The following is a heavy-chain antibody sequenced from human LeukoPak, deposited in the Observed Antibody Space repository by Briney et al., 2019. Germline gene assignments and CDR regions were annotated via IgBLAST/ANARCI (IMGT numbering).Heavy chain of an antibody. D-gene: IGHD3-16*02. CDR2: TRNKANSYTT. V-gene: IGHV3-72*01. J-gene: IGHJ4*02. CDR3: ASSKLGELSLPFDY. Sequence: GGSLKLSCAASGFTFSDHYMDWVRQAPGKGLEWVGRTRNKANSYTTEYAASVKGRFTISRDDSKNSLYLQMNSLKTEDTAVYYCASSKLGELSLPFDYWGQGTLVTVSS. CDR1: GFTFSDHY.